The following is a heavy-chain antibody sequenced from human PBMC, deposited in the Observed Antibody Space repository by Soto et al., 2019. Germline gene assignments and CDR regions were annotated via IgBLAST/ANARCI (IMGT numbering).Heavy chain of an antibody. CDR3: ARASSTQDSYYYCMDV. Sequence: EVRLVESGGGLVKPGGSLRLSCAASGFTFRSHSMNWVRQAPGKGLEWVSSISRSNSYIYYADSVKGRFTISRDNAKNSLYLQMSSLSAEATAVYYCARASSTQDSYYYCMDVWGKGTTVTVSS. D-gene: IGHD2-2*01. CDR2: ISRSNSYI. V-gene: IGHV3-21*01. J-gene: IGHJ6*03. CDR1: GFTFRSHS.